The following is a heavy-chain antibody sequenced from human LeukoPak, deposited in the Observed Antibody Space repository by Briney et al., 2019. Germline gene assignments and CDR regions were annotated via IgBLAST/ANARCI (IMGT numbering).Heavy chain of an antibody. V-gene: IGHV3-11*01. CDR2: ISSSGSTI. D-gene: IGHD3-16*02. J-gene: IGHJ6*02. Sequence: GGSLRLSCAASGFTFSDYYMSWLRQAPGKGLGWVSYISSSGSTIYYADSVKGRFTNSRDNAKNSLYLQTNSLRAEDTAVYYCARGGYSARRYYYYAMDVWGQGTTVTVSS. CDR1: GFTFSDYY. CDR3: ARGGYSARRYYYYAMDV.